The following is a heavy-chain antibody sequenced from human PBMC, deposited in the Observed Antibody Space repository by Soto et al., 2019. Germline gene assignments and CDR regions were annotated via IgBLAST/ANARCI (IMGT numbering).Heavy chain of an antibody. CDR2: AAYSGGT. J-gene: IGHJ4*02. Sequence: QLQLQESGPGLVRPSETLSLTCTVSGGSIANNNYFWGWVRQPPGKGLEWIGRAAYSGGTYKNPSLTSRVTVSVDTSKHQFSLKLTSVTAADTAVYYCAKVVVGATSHSDFDSWGQGTLVTVSS. CDR3: AKVVVGATSHSDFDS. D-gene: IGHD2-15*01. V-gene: IGHV4-39*01. CDR1: GGSIANNNYF.